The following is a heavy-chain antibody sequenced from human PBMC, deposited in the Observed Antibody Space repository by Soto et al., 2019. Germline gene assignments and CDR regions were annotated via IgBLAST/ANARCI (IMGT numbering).Heavy chain of an antibody. D-gene: IGHD6-6*01. Sequence: XSVKGSCKATGYTFTAYYRHWGRQAPVQGLEWMGWINPNSGGTNYAQKFQGRVTMTRDTSISTAYMELSRLRSDDTAVYYCARVGIAARDVDYWGQGTLVIVSS. CDR2: INPNSGGT. CDR3: ARVGIAARDVDY. J-gene: IGHJ4*02. V-gene: IGHV1-2*02. CDR1: GYTFTAYY.